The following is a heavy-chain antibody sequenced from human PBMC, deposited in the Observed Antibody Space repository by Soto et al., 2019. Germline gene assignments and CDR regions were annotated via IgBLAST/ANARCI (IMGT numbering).Heavy chain of an antibody. V-gene: IGHV3-30-3*01. D-gene: IGHD3-3*01. Sequence: GGSLRLSCAASGFTFSSYAMHWVRQAPGKGLEWVAVISYDGSNKYYADSVKGRFTISRDNSKNTLYLQMNSLRAEDTAVYYCARGHPIYDFWSGYSLEYFDYWGQGTLVTVSS. CDR2: ISYDGSNK. CDR3: ARGHPIYDFWSGYSLEYFDY. J-gene: IGHJ4*02. CDR1: GFTFSSYA.